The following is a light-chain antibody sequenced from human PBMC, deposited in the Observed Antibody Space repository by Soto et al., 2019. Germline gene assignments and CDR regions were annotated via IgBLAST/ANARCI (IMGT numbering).Light chain of an antibody. CDR1: AGAVASGLW. CDR3: SLSYTDGRV. J-gene: IGLJ2*01. CDR2: DTS. Sequence: QAVVTQEPSLTVSPGGTVTLTCASSAGAVASGLWLYWFQQKPGQAPTTLIYDTSNKHSWTPARFSGSLLGGKAALTLSSAQPEDESDYYCSLSYTDGRVFGGGTKVTVL. V-gene: IGLV7-46*01.